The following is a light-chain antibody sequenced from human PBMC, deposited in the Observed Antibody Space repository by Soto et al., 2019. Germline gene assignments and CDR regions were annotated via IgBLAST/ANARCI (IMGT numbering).Light chain of an antibody. Sequence: DIQMTQSPSTLSASVGDGVTIACRASQNIGVWLAWYQQKPGKVPSLLIYKTSTLEDGVPSRFSGTGSGTDFTLTIYNLQPDDVATYYCQQWSLYSWTFGQGTKVDIK. J-gene: IGKJ1*01. CDR3: QQWSLYSWT. CDR2: KTS. CDR1: QNIGVW. V-gene: IGKV1-5*03.